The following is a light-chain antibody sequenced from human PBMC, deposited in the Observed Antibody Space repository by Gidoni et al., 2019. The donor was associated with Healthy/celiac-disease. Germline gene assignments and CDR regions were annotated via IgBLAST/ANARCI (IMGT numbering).Light chain of an antibody. CDR1: QSLLHSNGYND. CDR3: MQALQTPWT. CDR2: LGA. J-gene: IGKJ1*01. Sequence: DIVMTPSPLSLPVTPGEPASISCRSSQSLLHSNGYNDLDWYLQKPGQSPQLLIYLGANRASGVPDRFSGSGSGTDFTLKISRVEAEDVWVYYCMQALQTPWTFGQGTKVEIK. V-gene: IGKV2-28*01.